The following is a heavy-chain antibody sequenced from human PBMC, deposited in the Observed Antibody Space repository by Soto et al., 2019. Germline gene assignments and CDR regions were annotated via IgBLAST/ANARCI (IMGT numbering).Heavy chain of an antibody. J-gene: IGHJ4*02. CDR1: GASVSTGVYY. V-gene: IGHV4-31*03. CDR2: IDNSGST. CDR3: AGAVSDFDVRRYRTSYFDQ. D-gene: IGHD3-10*02. Sequence: SLTCTVSGASVSTGVYYRTWIRQHPGKGLEWIGYIDNSGSTYYNPSLTGRVDISVDTSKNQFSLNLQSLTAADTAFYYCAGAVSDFDVRRYRTSYFDQWGQGILVTVSS.